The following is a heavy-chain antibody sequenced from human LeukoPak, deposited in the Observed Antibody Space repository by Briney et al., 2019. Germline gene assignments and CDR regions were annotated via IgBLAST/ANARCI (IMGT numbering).Heavy chain of an antibody. CDR2: ISKEGSNK. D-gene: IGHD3-3*01. CDR3: VKRGSDGGPYFFDY. CDR1: GFTFSTYP. J-gene: IGHJ4*02. V-gene: IGHV3-30*18. Sequence: GGSLRLSCEASGFTFSTYPMHWVRQAPGKGLEWVAAISKEGSNKYYADSVKGRYTISRDSSKNMLYLEMNSLSGEDTAVYYCVKRGSDGGPYFFDYWGQGTLVTVSS.